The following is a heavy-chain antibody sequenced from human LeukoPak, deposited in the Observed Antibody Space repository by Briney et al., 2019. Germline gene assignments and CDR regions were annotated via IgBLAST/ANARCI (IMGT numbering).Heavy chain of an antibody. Sequence: GGSLRLSCAASGFTFSRYAMHWVRQAPGKELEWVAVISYDGSNKYYADSVKGRFTISRDNSKNTLYLQMNSLRAEDTAVYYCARDPWRGDTAMVYPHYWGQGTLVTVSS. CDR3: ARDPWRGDTAMVYPHY. J-gene: IGHJ4*02. D-gene: IGHD5-18*01. V-gene: IGHV3-30-3*01. CDR2: ISYDGSNK. CDR1: GFTFSRYA.